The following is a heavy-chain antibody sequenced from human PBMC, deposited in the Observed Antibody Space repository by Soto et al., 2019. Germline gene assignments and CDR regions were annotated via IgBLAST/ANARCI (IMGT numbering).Heavy chain of an antibody. J-gene: IGHJ4*02. V-gene: IGHV3-23*01. CDR2: ISGSGGST. Sequence: GGSLRLSCAASGFTFSSYAMSWVRQAPGKGLEWVSAISGSGGSTYYADSVKGRFTISRDNSKNTLYLQMNSLRAEDTAVYYCAKDRSPPPVPAAIVYWGQGTLVTVSS. CDR3: AKDRSPPPVPAAIVY. D-gene: IGHD2-2*01. CDR1: GFTFSSYA.